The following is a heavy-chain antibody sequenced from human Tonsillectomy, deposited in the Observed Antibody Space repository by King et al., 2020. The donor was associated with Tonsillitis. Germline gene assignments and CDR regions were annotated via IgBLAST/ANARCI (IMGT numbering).Heavy chain of an antibody. Sequence: VQLVESGGRWVQPGESLRLSCAASGFTFSNYNMNWVRQAPGKGLEWISYISSGSSAIYYADSVRGRFTISRDNVKDSLYLQMNSLRAEDTAIYYCAKERFYLDSGDSYAEGSFDYWGQGILVSVSS. V-gene: IGHV3-48*04. J-gene: IGHJ4*02. CDR1: GFTFSNYN. CDR3: AKERFYLDSGDSYAEGSFDY. D-gene: IGHD2-21*01. CDR2: ISSGSSAI.